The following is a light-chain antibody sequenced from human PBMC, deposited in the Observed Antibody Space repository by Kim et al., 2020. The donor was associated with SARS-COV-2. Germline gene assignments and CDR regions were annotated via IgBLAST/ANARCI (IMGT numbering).Light chain of an antibody. J-gene: IGLJ2*01. CDR1: SSNIGSNT. CDR3: AAWDDSLKVV. V-gene: IGLV1-44*01. CDR2: TNN. Sequence: PGQRVHISCSGSSSNIGSNTVNWYQQLPGTAPKLLIYTNNQRPSGVPDRFSGSKSGTSASLAISGLQSEDEADYYCAAWDDSLKVVFGGGTQLTVL.